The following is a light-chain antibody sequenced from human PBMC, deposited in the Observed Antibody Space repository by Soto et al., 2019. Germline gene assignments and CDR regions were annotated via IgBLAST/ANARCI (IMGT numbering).Light chain of an antibody. J-gene: IGKJ1*01. V-gene: IGKV3-11*01. CDR3: QQRSNWPG. CDR2: DAS. Sequence: EIVLTQSPATLSLSPGERATLSCRASQSVSSYLAWYQQKPGQAPRLLIYDASNRATGIPARFSGSGSGTDYTLTISSLEPEDLAVYYCQQRSNWPGFGQGTKVEIK. CDR1: QSVSSY.